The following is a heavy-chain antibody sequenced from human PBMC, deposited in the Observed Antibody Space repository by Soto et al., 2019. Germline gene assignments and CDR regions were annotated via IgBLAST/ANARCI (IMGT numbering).Heavy chain of an antibody. D-gene: IGHD3-22*01. CDR1: GGSFSGHS. V-gene: IGHV4-34*01. Sequence: SETLSLTCAVYGGSFSGHSWTWIRQSPGKGLEWIGDINHSGRVNYSPSLKSRVTTSLDTSKNQFSLTLSAVTAADTAMYYCSTRAYDTNGYYRFDPWGQGTRVTVSS. J-gene: IGHJ5*01. CDR2: INHSGRV. CDR3: STRAYDTNGYYRFDP.